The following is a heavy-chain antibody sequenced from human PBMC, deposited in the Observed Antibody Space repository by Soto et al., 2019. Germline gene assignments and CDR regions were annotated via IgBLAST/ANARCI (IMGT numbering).Heavy chain of an antibody. J-gene: IGHJ4*02. CDR3: AHMSYYGSGRPYNN. CDR2: VYWDDDK. Sequence: QITLKESGPTLVKPTQTLTLTCTFSGFSLNTRGAGVGWIRQPPGKAMEWLAIVYWDDDKPYSPALKSRITITKDTSKNQVVLRMTNIDPVDTATYFCAHMSYYGSGRPYNNWGQGTLVTVSS. V-gene: IGHV2-5*02. D-gene: IGHD3-10*01. CDR1: GFSLNTRGAG.